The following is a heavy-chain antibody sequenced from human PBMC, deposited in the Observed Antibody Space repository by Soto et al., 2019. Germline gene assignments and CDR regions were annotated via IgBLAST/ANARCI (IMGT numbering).Heavy chain of an antibody. Sequence: QVQLVESGGGVVQPGRSLRLSCAASGFTFSSYGMHWVRQAPGKGLEWVAVIWYDGSNKYYADSVKGRFTISRDNSKNTLYLQMNSLRAEDTAVYYCPTERRDLYYFDYWGQGTLVTVSS. J-gene: IGHJ4*02. D-gene: IGHD1-1*01. CDR3: PTERRDLYYFDY. CDR2: IWYDGSNK. V-gene: IGHV3-33*01. CDR1: GFTFSSYG.